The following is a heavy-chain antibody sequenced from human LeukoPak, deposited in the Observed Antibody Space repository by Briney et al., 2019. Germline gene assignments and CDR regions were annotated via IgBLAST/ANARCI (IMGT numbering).Heavy chain of an antibody. J-gene: IGHJ4*02. D-gene: IGHD2-21*02. CDR3: AKDPVVVTANFDY. Sequence: GGSLRLSCAASRFTFSSYAMSWVRQAPGKGLEWVSAISGSGGSTYYADSVKGRFTISRDNSKNTLYLQMNSLRAEDTAVYYCAKDPVVVTANFDYWGQGTLVTVSS. V-gene: IGHV3-23*01. CDR2: ISGSGGST. CDR1: RFTFSSYA.